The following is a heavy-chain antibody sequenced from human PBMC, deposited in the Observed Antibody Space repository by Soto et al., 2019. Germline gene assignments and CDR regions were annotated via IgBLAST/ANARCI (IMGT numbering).Heavy chain of an antibody. Sequence: GSCPNAGEPAQTLTLTCAFSGFSLTTTRMGVAWIRQPPGKALEWLALIYWDDDKRYSPSLKNRLTVSKDTSTNRVVLTITNISPDDTGTYFCAHAGDFDLLSFDRWGPGTLVTVSS. CDR1: GFSLTTTRMG. CDR2: IYWDDDK. J-gene: IGHJ4*02. D-gene: IGHD2-15*01. V-gene: IGHV2-5*02. CDR3: AHAGDFDLLSFDR.